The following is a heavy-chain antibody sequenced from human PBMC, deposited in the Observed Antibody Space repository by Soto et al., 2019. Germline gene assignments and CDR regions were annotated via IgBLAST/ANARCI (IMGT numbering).Heavy chain of an antibody. CDR1: GFTFRSYA. CDR2: ITGRDGST. V-gene: IGHV3-23*01. D-gene: IGHD3-3*01. J-gene: IGHJ4*02. Sequence: GGSLRLSCAASGFTFRSYAMSWVRQAPGKGLEWVSAITGRDGSTYYADSVKGRFIISRDNSKNTVYLQMNSLRAEDTAVYYCAKENYHDFWSGLFYWGQGTLVTVSS. CDR3: AKENYHDFWSGLFY.